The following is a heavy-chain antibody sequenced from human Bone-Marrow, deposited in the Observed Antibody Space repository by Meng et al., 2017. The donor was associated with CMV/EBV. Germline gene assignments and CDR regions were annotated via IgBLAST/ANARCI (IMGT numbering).Heavy chain of an antibody. V-gene: IGHV3-30*02. CDR1: GFTFSSYG. Sequence: GGSLRLSCAASGFTFSSYGMHWVRQAPGKGLEWVAFIRYDGSNKYYADSVKGRFTISRDNYKNTLYLQMNSLRAEDKAVYYCARGGSWVPGAIHAWGQGTLVTVSS. J-gene: IGHJ4*02. D-gene: IGHD2-2*02. CDR2: IRYDGSNK. CDR3: ARGGSWVPGAIHA.